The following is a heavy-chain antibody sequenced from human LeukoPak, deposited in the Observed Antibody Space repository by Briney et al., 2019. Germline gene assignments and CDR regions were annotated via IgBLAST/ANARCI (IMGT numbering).Heavy chain of an antibody. D-gene: IGHD6-19*01. Sequence: PGGSLRLSCTASGFTLTSYEMSWIRQAPGQGLEWVSRVDYSGGDTHYADSVMGRFTISRDNSKNTLYLQLNSLNADDTAVYYCASNSGWYGVSWGQGTLVTVSS. CDR2: VDYSGGDT. CDR1: GFTLTSYE. CDR3: ASNSGWYGVS. J-gene: IGHJ4*02. V-gene: IGHV3-23*01.